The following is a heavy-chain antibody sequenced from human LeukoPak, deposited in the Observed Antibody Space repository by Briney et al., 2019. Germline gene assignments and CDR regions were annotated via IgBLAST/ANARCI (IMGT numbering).Heavy chain of an antibody. V-gene: IGHV3-21*01. Sequence: GGSLRLSCAASGFTFSSYSMNWVRQAPGKGLEWVSSISSSSSYIYYADSVKGRFTISRDNAKNSLYLQMNSLRAEDTAVYYCARGPSLGELSPALHNYYYYMDVWGKGTTVTISS. D-gene: IGHD3-16*02. CDR1: GFTFSSYS. CDR3: ARGPSLGELSPALHNYYYYMDV. CDR2: ISSSSSYI. J-gene: IGHJ6*03.